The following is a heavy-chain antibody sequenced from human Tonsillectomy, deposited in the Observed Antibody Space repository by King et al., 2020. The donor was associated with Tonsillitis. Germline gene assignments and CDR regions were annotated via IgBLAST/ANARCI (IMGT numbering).Heavy chain of an antibody. J-gene: IGHJ4*02. CDR3: ARERLYSSGWGIDY. Sequence: VQLVESGGGVVQPGRSLSLSCAASGFSFSSNGMHWVCQAPGKGLEWVAVISFDGSNKNYADSVKGRFTISRDNSNNTLFLHMNSLRAEDTAVYYCARERLYSSGWGIDYWGQGALLSVSS. V-gene: IGHV3-33*05. D-gene: IGHD6-19*01. CDR2: ISFDGSNK. CDR1: GFSFSSNG.